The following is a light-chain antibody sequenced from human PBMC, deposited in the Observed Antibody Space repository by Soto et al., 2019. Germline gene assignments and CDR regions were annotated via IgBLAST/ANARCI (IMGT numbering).Light chain of an antibody. J-gene: IGKJ2*01. CDR3: LQRINGPPDT. CDR2: DTS. Sequence: EIVLTQSPATLSLSPGQKATLSCRASQSVSSYLAWYQQKPGQAPRLLIYDTSNRAAGIPARFRGSGSGAHFPLTISSLEPEDSAVYYCLQRINGPPDTFGQGTKLEI. V-gene: IGKV3-11*01. CDR1: QSVSSY.